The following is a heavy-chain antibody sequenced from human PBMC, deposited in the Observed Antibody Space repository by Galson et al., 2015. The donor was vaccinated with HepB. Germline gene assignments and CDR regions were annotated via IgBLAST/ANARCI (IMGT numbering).Heavy chain of an antibody. D-gene: IGHD6-19*01. CDR3: ARGVAVAGTSTWFDP. Sequence: SLRLSCAASGFTFSSYAMSWVRQAPGKGLEWVSAISGSGGSTYYADSVKGRFTISRDNSKNTMYLQINSLRAEDTAVYYCARGVAVAGTSTWFDPWGQGTLVTVSS. CDR1: GFTFSSYA. V-gene: IGHV3-23*01. CDR2: ISGSGGST. J-gene: IGHJ5*02.